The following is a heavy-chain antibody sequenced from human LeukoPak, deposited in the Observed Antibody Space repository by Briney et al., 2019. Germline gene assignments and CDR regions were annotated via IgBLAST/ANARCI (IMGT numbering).Heavy chain of an antibody. J-gene: IGHJ4*01. Sequence: SETLSLTCTVSGGSISSYYWSWIRQPPGKGLEWIGYIYYSGSTNYNPSLKSRVTISVDTSKNQFSLKLSSLTAGDTAVYHCARGYSSGWSAYWCHGTLVTVSS. CDR1: GGSISSYY. V-gene: IGHV4-59*01. CDR2: IYYSGST. D-gene: IGHD6-19*01. CDR3: ARGYSSGWSAY.